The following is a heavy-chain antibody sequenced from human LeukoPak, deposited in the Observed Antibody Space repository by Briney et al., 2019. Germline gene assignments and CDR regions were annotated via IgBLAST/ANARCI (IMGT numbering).Heavy chain of an antibody. J-gene: IGHJ4*02. D-gene: IGHD6-25*01. V-gene: IGHV3-23*01. CDR3: ARSTYSSGWLTH. CDR1: GFTFSSHA. Sequence: GGSLRLSCAPSGFTFSSHAMSWVRQAPGKGLEWVSGISGNGANTYYADSVKGRFTISRDNSKNMLYLQMNSLRAEDTAVYYCARSTYSSGWLTHWGQGTLVTVSS. CDR2: ISGNGANT.